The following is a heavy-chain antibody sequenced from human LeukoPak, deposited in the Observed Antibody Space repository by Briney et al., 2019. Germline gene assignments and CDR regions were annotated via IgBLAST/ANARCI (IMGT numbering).Heavy chain of an antibody. CDR3: ARDDTIFGVVMGY. Sequence: GASVTVSFTASGYTFTGYYMHWVRQAPGQGLEWMGWINPNSGGTNYAQKFQGRVTMTRDTSISTAYMELSRLRSDDTAVYYCARDDTIFGVVMGYWGQGTLVTVSS. V-gene: IGHV1-2*02. D-gene: IGHD3-3*01. CDR2: INPNSGGT. J-gene: IGHJ4*02. CDR1: GYTFTGYY.